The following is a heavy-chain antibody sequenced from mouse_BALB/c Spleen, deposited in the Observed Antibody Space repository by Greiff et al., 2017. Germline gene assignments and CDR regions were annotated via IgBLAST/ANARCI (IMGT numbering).Heavy chain of an antibody. V-gene: IGHV1-18*01. CDR2: INPNNGDT. CDR1: GYTFTDYY. Sequence: EVQLKESGPELVKPGASVKMSCKASGYTFTDYYMQWVKQSHGQSLEWIGDINPNNGDTFYNQKFKGKATLTVDKSSSTAYMQLNSLTSEDSAVYYCARVYRYDPVYYAMDYWGQGTSVTVSS. J-gene: IGHJ4*01. CDR3: ARVYRYDPVYYAMDY. D-gene: IGHD2-14*01.